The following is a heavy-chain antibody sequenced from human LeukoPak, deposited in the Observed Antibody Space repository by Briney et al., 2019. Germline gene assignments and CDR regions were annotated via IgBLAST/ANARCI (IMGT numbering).Heavy chain of an antibody. CDR3: ASRGTMVRGVNDY. CDR1: GFTVSSNY. V-gene: IGHV3-66*01. Sequence: GGSLRLSCAASGFTVSSNYMSWVRQAPGKGLEWVSVIYSGGSTYYADSVKGRFTISRDNSKNTLYLQMNSLRAEDTAVYYCASRGTMVRGVNDYWGQGTLVTVSS. D-gene: IGHD3-10*01. CDR2: IYSGGST. J-gene: IGHJ4*02.